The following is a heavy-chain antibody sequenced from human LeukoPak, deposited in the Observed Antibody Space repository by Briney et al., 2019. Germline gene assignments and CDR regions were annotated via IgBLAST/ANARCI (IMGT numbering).Heavy chain of an antibody. V-gene: IGHV1-69*04. CDR2: IIPIFGIA. Sequence: VASVKASCKASGGTFSSYAISWVRQAPGQGLEWMGRIIPIFGIANYAQKFQGRVTITADKSTSTAYMELSSLRSEDTAVYYCARDSSGYYGEGNFDYWGQGTLVTVSS. CDR3: ARDSSGYYGEGNFDY. CDR1: GGTFSSYA. D-gene: IGHD3-22*01. J-gene: IGHJ4*02.